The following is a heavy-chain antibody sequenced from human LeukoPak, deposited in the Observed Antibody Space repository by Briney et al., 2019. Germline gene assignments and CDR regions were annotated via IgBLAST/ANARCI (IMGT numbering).Heavy chain of an antibody. J-gene: IGHJ6*02. CDR2: ISGSGGST. D-gene: IGHD2-15*01. Sequence: GGSLRLSCAASGFTFSSYAMSWVRQAPGKGLEWVSAISGSGGSTYYADSVKGRFTISRDNSKNTLYLQMNSLRAEDTAVYYCAKDLADIVVVESPHLPGLRDYYYYGMDVWGQGTTVTVSS. V-gene: IGHV3-23*01. CDR1: GFTFSSYA. CDR3: AKDLADIVVVESPHLPGLRDYYYYGMDV.